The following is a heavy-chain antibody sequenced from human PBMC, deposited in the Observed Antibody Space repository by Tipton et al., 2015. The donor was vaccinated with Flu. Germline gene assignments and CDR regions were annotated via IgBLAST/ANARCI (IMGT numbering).Heavy chain of an antibody. CDR2: INPSGGST. CDR1: GYTFTNYY. Sequence: QVQLVQSGAEVKKPGASVKVSCKASGYTFTNYYMHWVRQAPGQGLEWMGIINPSGGSTSYAQKFQGRVTMTRDTSTSTVYMELSSLRSEDTAVYYCSGSYSGPGSFAFDIWGQGTMVTVSS. CDR3: SGSYSGPGSFAFDI. V-gene: IGHV1-46*01. D-gene: IGHD1-26*01. J-gene: IGHJ3*02.